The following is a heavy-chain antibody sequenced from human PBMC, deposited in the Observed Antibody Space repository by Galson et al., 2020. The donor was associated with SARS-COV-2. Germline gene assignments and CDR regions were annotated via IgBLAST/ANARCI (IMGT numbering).Heavy chain of an antibody. CDR1: GGSISTTSSF. D-gene: IGHD4-17*01. J-gene: IGHJ2*01. Sequence: SETLSLTCTVSGGSISTTSSFWGWIRQPPGTGLEWIGTFYYSGTTYYNPSLRRRVTISVDTSRNQFPLKMNSVTAADTAVYYCARRVGTVTTEHLDLGGGGTLVTVSS. V-gene: IGHV4-39*01. CDR3: ARRVGTVTTEHLDL. CDR2: FYYSGTT.